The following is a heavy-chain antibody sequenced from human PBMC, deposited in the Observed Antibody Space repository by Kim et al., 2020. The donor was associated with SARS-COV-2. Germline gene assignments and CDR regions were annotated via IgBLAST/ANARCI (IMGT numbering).Heavy chain of an antibody. CDR3: ARRFYYGGNPTGAFDI. J-gene: IGHJ3*02. Sequence: SVKGRVTISRDNSKNTLYLQMNSLRAEDTAVYYCARRFYYGGNPTGAFDIWGQGTMVTVSS. D-gene: IGHD4-17*01. V-gene: IGHV3-30*01.